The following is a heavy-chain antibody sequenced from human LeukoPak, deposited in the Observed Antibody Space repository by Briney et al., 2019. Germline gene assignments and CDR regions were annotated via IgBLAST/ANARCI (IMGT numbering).Heavy chain of an antibody. Sequence: GGSLRLSCAASGFTFSSYWMHWVRQAPGKGLVWVSRINRDGSSTSYADSVKGRFTISRDNAKNTLYLQMNSLRAEDTAVHYCARTSRDHYGDYVPFDYWGQGTLVTVSS. CDR3: ARTSRDHYGDYVPFDY. D-gene: IGHD4-17*01. J-gene: IGHJ4*02. V-gene: IGHV3-74*01. CDR1: GFTFSSYW. CDR2: INRDGSST.